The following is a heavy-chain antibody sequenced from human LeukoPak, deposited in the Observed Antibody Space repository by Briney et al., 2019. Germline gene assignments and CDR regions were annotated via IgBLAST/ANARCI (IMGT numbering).Heavy chain of an antibody. D-gene: IGHD3-16*02. CDR1: GGTFISYA. J-gene: IGHJ6*02. CDR3: ARDRSDYYYYGMDV. V-gene: IGHV1-69*01. Sequence: GASVKVSCKASGGTFISYAISWVRQAPGQGLEWMGGIIPIFGTANYAQKFQGRVTTTADESTSTAYMELSSLRSEDTAVYYCARDRSDYYYYGMDVWGQGTTVTVSS. CDR2: IIPIFGTA.